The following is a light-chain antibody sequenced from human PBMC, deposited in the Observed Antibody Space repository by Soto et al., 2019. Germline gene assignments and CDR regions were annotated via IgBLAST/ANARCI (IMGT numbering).Light chain of an antibody. CDR2: KAS. J-gene: IGKJ4*01. V-gene: IGKV1-5*03. CDR1: RNIGSW. CDR3: QQHANYPIT. Sequence: DIQMTQSPSTLSASIGDRVTITCRASRNIGSWLAWYQQKAGKAPNLLIYKASTLETGVPSRFSGSASGTEFTLTISSLQPDDFATYYCQQHANYPITFGEGTKVEI.